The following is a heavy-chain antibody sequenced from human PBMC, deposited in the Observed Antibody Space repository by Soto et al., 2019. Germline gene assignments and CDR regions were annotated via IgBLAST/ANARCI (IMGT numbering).Heavy chain of an antibody. CDR1: GYTFTNYD. Sequence: QVQLVQSGAEVKKPGASVKVSCKASGYTFTNYDINWVRQATGKGLEWVGWTTPISGDTGYAQNFQGRVPMTRDTPRSTAYLELSSLTSEDTAVYYCARNLYNTGSFDHWGQGTLVTVSS. CDR3: ARNLYNTGSFDH. D-gene: IGHD3-10*01. V-gene: IGHV1-8*02. J-gene: IGHJ4*02. CDR2: TTPISGDT.